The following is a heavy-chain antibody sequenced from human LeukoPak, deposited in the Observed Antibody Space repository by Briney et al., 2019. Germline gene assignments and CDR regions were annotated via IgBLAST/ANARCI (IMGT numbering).Heavy chain of an antibody. D-gene: IGHD1-26*01. CDR3: ARPVGTTVSVDY. Sequence: GGSLRLSCAASGFTFSSHWMHSVRQAPGKGLVWASVISPDGSTTNYAEPVKGRFTISRDNAKNTLYLQMNSLRAEDTAVYYCARPVGTTVSVDYWGQGTLVTVSS. CDR2: ISPDGSTT. V-gene: IGHV3-74*01. J-gene: IGHJ4*02. CDR1: GFTFSSHW.